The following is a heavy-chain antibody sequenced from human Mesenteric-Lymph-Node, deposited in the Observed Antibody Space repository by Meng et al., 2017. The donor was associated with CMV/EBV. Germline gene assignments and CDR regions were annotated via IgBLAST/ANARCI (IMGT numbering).Heavy chain of an antibody. J-gene: IGHJ6*02. D-gene: IGHD2-21*01. CDR2: IRYDGSNK. Sequence: GGSLRLSCAASGFTFSSYGMHWVRQAPGKGLEWVAFIRYDGSNKYYADSVKGRFTISRDNAKNSLYLQMNSLRAEDTAVYYCARDPHCGGDCYPPGMDVWGQGTTVTVSS. CDR1: GFTFSSYG. V-gene: IGHV3-30*02. CDR3: ARDPHCGGDCYPPGMDV.